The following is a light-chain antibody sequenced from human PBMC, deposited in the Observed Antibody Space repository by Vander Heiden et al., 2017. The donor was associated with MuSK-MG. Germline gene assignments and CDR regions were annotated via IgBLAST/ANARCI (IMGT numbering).Light chain of an antibody. V-gene: IGLV5-45*03. CDR1: SGINVDEYM. CDR2: YTPDSDK. Sequence: QAVLTQPSSLSACRGASASLTCTLRSGINVDEYMIYWFQHKPGRPPQSVLRYTPDSDKQQGSGVPGRFSGSKDASANAGILLSSGLQSEDEADYYCLIWHNGAYVFGPGTRVTAL. J-gene: IGLJ1*01. CDR3: LIWHNGAYV.